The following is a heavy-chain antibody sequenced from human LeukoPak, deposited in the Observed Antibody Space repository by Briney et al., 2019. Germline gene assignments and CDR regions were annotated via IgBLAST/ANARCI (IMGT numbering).Heavy chain of an antibody. V-gene: IGHV1-2*06. CDR3: ARDYSSSGYGGGDY. Sequence: ASVKVSCKASGYTFTGYYMHWVRQAPGQGLEWMGRINPNSGGTNYAQKFQGRVTMTRDTSISTAYMELSRLRSDDTAVYYWARDYSSSGYGGGDYWGQGTLVTVSS. CDR2: INPNSGGT. D-gene: IGHD6-13*01. CDR1: GYTFTGYY. J-gene: IGHJ4*02.